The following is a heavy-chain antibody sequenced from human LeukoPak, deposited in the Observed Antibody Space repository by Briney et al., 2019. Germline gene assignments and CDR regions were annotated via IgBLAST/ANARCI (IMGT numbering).Heavy chain of an antibody. Sequence: ASVKVSCKASGYTFTGYYMHWVRQAPGQGLEWMGWINPNSGGTNYAQKFQGRVTMTTDTSTSTAYMELRSLRSDDTAVYYCARDYYCSGGSCSDCFDPWGQGTLVTVSS. CDR1: GYTFTGYY. V-gene: IGHV1-2*02. CDR3: ARDYYCSGGSCSDCFDP. J-gene: IGHJ5*02. CDR2: INPNSGGT. D-gene: IGHD2-15*01.